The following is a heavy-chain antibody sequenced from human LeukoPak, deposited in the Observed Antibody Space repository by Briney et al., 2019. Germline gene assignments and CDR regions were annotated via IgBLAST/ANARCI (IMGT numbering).Heavy chain of an antibody. Sequence: SETLSLTCTVSGGSISSYYWSWIRQPAGKGLEWIGRIYTSGSTNYNPSLKSRVTMSVDTSKNQFSPKLTSVTAADTAVYYCARVTYSSSSMSLDAFDIWGQGTMVTVSS. CDR2: IYTSGST. CDR3: ARVTYSSSSMSLDAFDI. J-gene: IGHJ3*02. V-gene: IGHV4-4*07. CDR1: GGSISSYY. D-gene: IGHD6-6*01.